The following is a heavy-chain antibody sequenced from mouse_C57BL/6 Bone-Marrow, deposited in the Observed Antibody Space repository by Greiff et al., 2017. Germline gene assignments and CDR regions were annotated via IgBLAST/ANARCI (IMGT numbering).Heavy chain of an antibody. CDR1: GYTFTEYT. V-gene: IGHV1-62-2*01. CDR2: FYPGSGSI. CDR3: ARHERGHGLYYYAMDY. J-gene: IGHJ4*01. D-gene: IGHD2-2*01. Sequence: QVQLKQSGAELVKPGASVKLSCKASGYTFTEYTIHWVKQRSGQGLEWIGWFYPGSGSIKYNEKFKDKATLTADKSSSTVYMELSRLTSEDSAVYFWARHERGHGLYYYAMDYWGQGTSVTVSS.